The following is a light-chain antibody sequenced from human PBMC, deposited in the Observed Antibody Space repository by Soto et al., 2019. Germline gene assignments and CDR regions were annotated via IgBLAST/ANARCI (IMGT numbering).Light chain of an antibody. V-gene: IGKV3-20*01. J-gene: IGKJ5*01. Sequence: EVVVKQSPATLSVSPVERANLSSRSSHRVNNNYLAWYQQKPGQAPRLLTSAISTRASGIPDRFSGSGSGTDFTLTISRLEPEDFAVYYCQQYGSSLFTFGQGTRLEIK. CDR3: QQYGSSLFT. CDR1: HRVNNNY. CDR2: AIS.